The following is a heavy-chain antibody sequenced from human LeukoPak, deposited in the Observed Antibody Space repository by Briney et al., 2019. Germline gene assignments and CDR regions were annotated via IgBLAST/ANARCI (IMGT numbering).Heavy chain of an antibody. V-gene: IGHV3-33*08. D-gene: IGHD3-10*01. Sequence: GSLRLSCVSSGFTFSNYGMHWVRQAPGKGLEWVAVIWYDGSNKYYADSVKGRFTISRDNSKNTLYLQMNSLRAEDTAVYYCAKWGRFGETFDDWGQGTLVTVSS. CDR2: IWYDGSNK. CDR3: AKWGRFGETFDD. CDR1: GFTFSNYG. J-gene: IGHJ4*02.